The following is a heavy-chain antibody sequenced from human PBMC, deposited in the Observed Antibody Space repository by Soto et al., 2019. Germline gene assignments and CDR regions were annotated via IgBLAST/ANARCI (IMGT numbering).Heavy chain of an antibody. D-gene: IGHD6-6*01. CDR2: ISGSGGDT. CDR3: AKLTRDSTSSWLFDY. Sequence: EVQLLESGGGLVQPGGSLRLSCAASRFTFSSYAMSWVRQAPGKGLEWVSAISGSGGDTYYADSVKGRFTISRDNSKNTVYLQMNSLRAEDTAVHYCAKLTRDSTSSWLFDYWGQGTLVTVSS. V-gene: IGHV3-23*01. J-gene: IGHJ4*02. CDR1: RFTFSSYA.